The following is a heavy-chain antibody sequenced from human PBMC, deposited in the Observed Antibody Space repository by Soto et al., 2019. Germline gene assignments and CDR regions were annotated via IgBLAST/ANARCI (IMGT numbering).Heavy chain of an antibody. Sequence: QVQLQESGPGLVKPSQTLSLTCTVSGGSISSCDYYWTWIRQPPGKGLEWIVSIYNSGSTHYNPSLKRRVTISVPTSRNQFSLKLSSVTAADTAVYYCARLGDHMIVVGDVFDIWGQGTMVTVSS. J-gene: IGHJ3*02. CDR2: IYNSGST. V-gene: IGHV4-30-4*01. CDR3: ARLGDHMIVVGDVFDI. D-gene: IGHD3-22*01. CDR1: GGSISSCDYY.